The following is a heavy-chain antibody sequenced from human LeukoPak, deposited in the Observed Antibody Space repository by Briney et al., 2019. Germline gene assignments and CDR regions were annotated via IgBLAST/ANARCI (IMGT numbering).Heavy chain of an antibody. D-gene: IGHD3-9*01. Sequence: GGSLRLSCSASGFTFSSYAMHWVRQAPGKGLEYVSGISSNGGSTYYADSVKGRFTISRDNAKNSLYLQMNSLRDEDTAVYYCARGALRYSDYWGQGTLVTVSS. V-gene: IGHV3-64*04. CDR1: GFTFSSYA. J-gene: IGHJ4*02. CDR3: ARGALRYSDY. CDR2: ISSNGGST.